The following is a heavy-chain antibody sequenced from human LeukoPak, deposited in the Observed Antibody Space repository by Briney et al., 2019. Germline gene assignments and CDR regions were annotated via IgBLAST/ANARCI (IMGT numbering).Heavy chain of an antibody. CDR1: GFTFNSYA. J-gene: IGHJ4*02. V-gene: IGHV3-23*01. Sequence: GGSLRLSCAASGFTFNSYAMTWVRQAPGKGLEWVSSIPGGGDTTYYADSVRGRFTISRDNSKNTLSLQINSLRAEDTAVYYCAKERSEVVVAATNYWGQGTLVTVSS. D-gene: IGHD2-15*01. CDR3: AKERSEVVVAATNY. CDR2: IPGGGDTT.